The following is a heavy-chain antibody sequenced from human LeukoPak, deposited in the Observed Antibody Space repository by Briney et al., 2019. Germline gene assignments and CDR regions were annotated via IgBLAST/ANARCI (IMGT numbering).Heavy chain of an antibody. V-gene: IGHV4-31*03. CDR3: ARALARYYYGSGSYHDY. CDR2: IYYSGST. CDR1: GGSISSGGYY. Sequence: SQTLSLTCTVSGGSISSGGYYWSWIRQHPGKGLEWIGYIYYSGSTYYNPSLKSRVTISVDTSKNQFSLKLSSVTAADMAVYYCARALARYYYGSGSYHDYWGQGTLVTVSS. D-gene: IGHD3-10*01. J-gene: IGHJ4*02.